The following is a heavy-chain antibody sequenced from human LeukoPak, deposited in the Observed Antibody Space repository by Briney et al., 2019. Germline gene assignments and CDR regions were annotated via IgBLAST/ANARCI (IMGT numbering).Heavy chain of an antibody. V-gene: IGHV1-24*01. CDR1: GYTLTELS. CDR2: FDPEDGET. D-gene: IGHD3-10*01. Sequence: ASVKVSCKVSGYTLTELSMHWVRQAPGKGLEWMGGFDPEDGETIYAQKFQGRVTMTEDTSTDTAYMELSSLRSEDTAVYYCATGAYYYGSGSYYQFDYWGQRTLVTVSS. CDR3: ATGAYYYGSGSYYQFDY. J-gene: IGHJ4*02.